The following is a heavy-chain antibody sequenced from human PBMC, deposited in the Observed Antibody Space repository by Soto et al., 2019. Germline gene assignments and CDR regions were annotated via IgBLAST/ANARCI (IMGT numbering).Heavy chain of an antibody. CDR1: GFSLSTSGVG. D-gene: IGHD2-15*01. Sequence: SGPTLVNPTQTLTLTCTFSGFSLSTSGVGVGWIRQPPGKALEWLALIYWDDDKRYSPSLKSRLTITKDTSKNQVVLTMTNMDPVDTATYYCAHLSYIQRLVVAATRPVLGAFDIWGQGTMVTVSS. V-gene: IGHV2-5*02. CDR3: AHLSYIQRLVVAATRPVLGAFDI. CDR2: IYWDDDK. J-gene: IGHJ3*02.